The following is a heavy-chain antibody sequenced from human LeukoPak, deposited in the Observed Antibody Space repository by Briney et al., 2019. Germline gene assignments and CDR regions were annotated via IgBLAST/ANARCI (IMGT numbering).Heavy chain of an antibody. CDR2: IYYSGTT. J-gene: IGHJ5*02. CDR3: ARGGRTTPRSGSYYNNWFDP. D-gene: IGHD1-26*01. V-gene: IGHV4-59*11. Sequence: SETLSLTCTVSGGSISSHYWSWIRQPPGKGLEGMGYIYYSGTTNYNPSLKSRVTISVDTSKNQFSLKLSSVTAADTAVYYCARGGRTTPRSGSYYNNWFDPWGQGTLVTVSS. CDR1: GGSISSHY.